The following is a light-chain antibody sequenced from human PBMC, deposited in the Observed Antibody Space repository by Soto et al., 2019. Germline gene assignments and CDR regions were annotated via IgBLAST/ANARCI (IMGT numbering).Light chain of an antibody. CDR2: SAS. CDR3: QQGYSTLPYT. Sequence: DIQMTQSPSSLSASVGDRVTITCRASQSIRTYLNRYQQKPGKAPKLLIFSASSLQSGVPSRFSGSGSGTDFTLTISNLQPEDSATYYCQQGYSTLPYTFGQGTKLEI. CDR1: QSIRTY. V-gene: IGKV1-39*01. J-gene: IGKJ2*01.